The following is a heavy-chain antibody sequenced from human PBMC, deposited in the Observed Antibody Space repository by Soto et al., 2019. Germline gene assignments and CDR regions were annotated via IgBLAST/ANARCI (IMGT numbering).Heavy chain of an antibody. V-gene: IGHV4-59*01. CDR1: SGSISNFY. Sequence: NPSETLSLTCTVSSGSISNFYWSWIRQPPGKGLEWIGYLFYNDKDNSVTTTYNPSLKSRVTMSVDTSENQFSLKLSSVTAADTAMYYCARGWFWSGSFNWFDPWGQGTLVTVSS. J-gene: IGHJ5*02. CDR3: ARGWFWSGSFNWFDP. D-gene: IGHD3-3*01. CDR2: LFYNDKDNSVTT.